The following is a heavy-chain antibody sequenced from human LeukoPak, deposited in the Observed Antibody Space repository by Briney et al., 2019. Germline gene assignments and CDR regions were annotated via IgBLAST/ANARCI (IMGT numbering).Heavy chain of an antibody. CDR3: ARSDCSGGSCYFDY. J-gene: IGHJ4*02. CDR1: GFTVSSNY. V-gene: IGHV3-53*01. Sequence: PGGSLRLSCAASGFTVSSNYMSWVRQAPGKGLEWVSVIYSGGSTYYADSVKGRSTISRDNSKNTLYLQMNSLRAEDTAVYYCARSDCSGGSCYFDYWGQGTLVTVSS. CDR2: IYSGGST. D-gene: IGHD2-15*01.